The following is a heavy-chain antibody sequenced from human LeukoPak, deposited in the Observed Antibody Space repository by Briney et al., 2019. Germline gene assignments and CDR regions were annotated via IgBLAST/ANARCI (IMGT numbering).Heavy chain of an antibody. Sequence: PGGSLRLSCAASGFTFSSYSMNWVRQAPGKGLEWVSSISSSSSYIYYADSVKGRFTISRDNAKNSLYLQMNSLRAEDTAVYCCARSQLLSYGMDVWGQGTTVTVSS. V-gene: IGHV3-21*01. J-gene: IGHJ6*02. CDR3: ARSQLLSYGMDV. D-gene: IGHD2-2*01. CDR2: ISSSSSYI. CDR1: GFTFSSYS.